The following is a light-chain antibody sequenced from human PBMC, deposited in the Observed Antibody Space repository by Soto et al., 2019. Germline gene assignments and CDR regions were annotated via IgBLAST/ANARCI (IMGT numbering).Light chain of an antibody. CDR2: GAS. V-gene: IGKV3-20*01. CDR1: QSVATN. J-gene: IGKJ3*01. Sequence: EIVMTQSPATLSVSPGERATLSCRASQSVATNLAWYQQKPGQPPRLLIYGASIRATGIPDRFGGSGSGTDFTLTISRLEPEDFAVYYCHQYGDSPLFGPGTKVDIK. CDR3: HQYGDSPL.